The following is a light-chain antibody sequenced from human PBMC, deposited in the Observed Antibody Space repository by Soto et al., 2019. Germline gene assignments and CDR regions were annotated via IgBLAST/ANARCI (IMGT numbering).Light chain of an antibody. CDR2: AAS. CDR3: QQYDSSPPIFT. Sequence: EIVLTQSPGTLSLSPGERATLSCRASQSVSSSYLAWYQQKPGQAPRLLIYAASSRATGIPDRFSGSGSGTDFTLTISRLEPEDFAVSYCQQYDSSPPIFTFGPGTKVDIK. J-gene: IGKJ3*01. V-gene: IGKV3-20*01. CDR1: QSVSSSY.